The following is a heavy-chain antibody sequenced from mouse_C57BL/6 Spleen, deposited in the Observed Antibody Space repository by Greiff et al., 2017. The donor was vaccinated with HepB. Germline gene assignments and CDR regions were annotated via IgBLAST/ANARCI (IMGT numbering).Heavy chain of an antibody. CDR1: GFTFSSYA. Sequence: EVQLVESGGGLVKPGGSLKLSCAASGFTFSSYAMSWVRQTPEKRLEWVATISDGGSYTYYPDNVKGRFTISRDNAKNNLYLQMSHLKSEDTAMYYCAREIGEITTVVATRYFDVWGTGTTVTVSS. CDR3: AREIGEITTVVATRYFDV. D-gene: IGHD1-1*01. CDR2: ISDGGSYT. V-gene: IGHV5-4*01. J-gene: IGHJ1*03.